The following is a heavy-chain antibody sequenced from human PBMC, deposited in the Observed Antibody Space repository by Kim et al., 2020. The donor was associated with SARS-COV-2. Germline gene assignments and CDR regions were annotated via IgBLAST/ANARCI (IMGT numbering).Heavy chain of an antibody. CDR2: INPNSGGT. CDR1: GYTFTDYY. V-gene: IGHV1-2*06. J-gene: IGHJ4*02. Sequence: ASVKVSCKTSGYTFTDYYIHWVRQAPGQGLEWMGRINPNSGGTNYAQKFQGRVTMTRDTSISTADMELSSLISDDTAVYYCARTTLTTYSRGWPIDYWGQGTLVTVSS. D-gene: IGHD6-19*01. CDR3: ARTTLTTYSRGWPIDY.